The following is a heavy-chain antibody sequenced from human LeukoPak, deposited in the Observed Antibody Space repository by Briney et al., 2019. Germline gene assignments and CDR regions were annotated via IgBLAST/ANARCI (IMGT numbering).Heavy chain of an antibody. Sequence: SETLSLTCTVSGGSISSYYWSWIRQPPGKGLEWIGYIYYSGSTNYNPSLKSRVTISVDTSKNQFSLKLSSVTAADTAVYYCARASRDYYYYYYVDVWGKGTTVTVSS. V-gene: IGHV4-59*01. CDR1: GGSISSYY. CDR3: ARASRDYYYYYYVDV. CDR2: IYYSGST. J-gene: IGHJ6*03.